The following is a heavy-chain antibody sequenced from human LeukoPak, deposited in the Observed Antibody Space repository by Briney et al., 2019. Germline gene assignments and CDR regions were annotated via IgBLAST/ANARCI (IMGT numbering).Heavy chain of an antibody. V-gene: IGHV3-21*01. CDR1: GFTFCSYS. CDR3: AGVCYDSSGYYPNWFDP. J-gene: IGHJ5*02. CDR2: ISSSSSYI. D-gene: IGHD3-22*01. Sequence: GGSLRLSXAASGFTFCSYSMNWVRQTPGKGLEWVSSISSSSSYIYYADSVKGRFTISRDNAKNSLYLQMNSLRAEDTAVYYCAGVCYDSSGYYPNWFDPWGQGTLVTVSS.